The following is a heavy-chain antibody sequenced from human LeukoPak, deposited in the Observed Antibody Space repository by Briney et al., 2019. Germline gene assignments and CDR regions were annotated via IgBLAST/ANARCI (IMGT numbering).Heavy chain of an antibody. Sequence: ASVKVSCKASGGTFSSYAISWVRQAPGQGLEWMGGIIPIFGTANYAQKFQGRVTITADESTSTAYMELSSLRSEDTAVYYCASTYYDYLGDFDYWGQGTLVTVFS. CDR1: GGTFSSYA. V-gene: IGHV1-69*13. J-gene: IGHJ4*02. CDR2: IIPIFGTA. D-gene: IGHD3-3*01. CDR3: ASTYYDYLGDFDY.